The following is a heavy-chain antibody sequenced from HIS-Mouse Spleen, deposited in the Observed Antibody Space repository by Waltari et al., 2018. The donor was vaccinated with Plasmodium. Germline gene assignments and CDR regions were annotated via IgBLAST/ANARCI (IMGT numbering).Heavy chain of an antibody. D-gene: IGHD6-13*01. CDR3: ARVLSIAAAGKDAFDI. CDR2: CIPILGIT. V-gene: IGHV1-69*04. J-gene: IGHJ3*02. Sequence: QVQLVQSGAEVKKPGSSVKVSCKASGGTFSSYAISWVRQAPGQGLEWMGSCIPILGITNYAQNFQGRVTITADKSTSTAYMELSSLRSEDTAVYYCARVLSIAAAGKDAFDIWGQGTMVTVSS. CDR1: GGTFSSYA.